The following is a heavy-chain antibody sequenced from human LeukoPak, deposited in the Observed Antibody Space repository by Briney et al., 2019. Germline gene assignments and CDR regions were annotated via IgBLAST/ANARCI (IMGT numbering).Heavy chain of an antibody. V-gene: IGHV1-8*01. CDR2: MNPNSGNT. Sequence: GASVKVSCKASGYTFTSYDINWVRQATGQGLEWMGWMNPNSGNTGYAQKFQGRVTMTRNTSISTAYMELSSLRSEDTAVYYCARVISLEPKMATIFYYGMDVWGQGTTVTVSS. CDR1: GYTFTSYD. J-gene: IGHJ6*02. D-gene: IGHD5-24*01. CDR3: ARVISLEPKMATIFYYGMDV.